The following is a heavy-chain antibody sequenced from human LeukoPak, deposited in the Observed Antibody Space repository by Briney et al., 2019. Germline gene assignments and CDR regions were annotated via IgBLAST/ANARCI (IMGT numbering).Heavy chain of an antibody. V-gene: IGHV1-69*13. D-gene: IGHD3-10*01. J-gene: IGHJ6*03. CDR2: IIPIFGTA. Sequence: SVKVSCKASGGTFSSYAISWVRQAPGQGLEWMGGIIPIFGTANYAQKFQGRVTITADESTSTAYMELSSLRSEDTAVYYCARGGSGSPWDYYYYYMDVWGKGTTVTISS. CDR3: ARGGSGSPWDYYYYYMDV. CDR1: GGTFSSYA.